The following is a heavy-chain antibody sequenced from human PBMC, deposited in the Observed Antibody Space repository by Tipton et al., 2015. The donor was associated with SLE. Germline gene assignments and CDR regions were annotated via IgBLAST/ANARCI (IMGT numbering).Heavy chain of an antibody. CDR3: VICSPAGCAYFDY. Sequence: TLSLTCTVSGDSITNFFWSWIRQPPGKGLEWIGYLYTGGSTHHNPSLQSRVTISVDTSKNQFSLKLSSVTAADTAVYYCVICSPAGCAYFDYWGQGRLVTVSS. J-gene: IGHJ4*02. CDR2: LYTGGST. CDR1: GDSITNFF. V-gene: IGHV4-4*08. D-gene: IGHD2-15*01.